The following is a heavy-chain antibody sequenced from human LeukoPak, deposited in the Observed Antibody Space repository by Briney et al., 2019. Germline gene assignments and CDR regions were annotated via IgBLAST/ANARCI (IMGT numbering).Heavy chain of an antibody. D-gene: IGHD3-10*01. CDR1: GYTFTSYG. CDR2: ISAYNGNT. J-gene: IGHJ4*02. Sequence: ASVKVSCKASGYTFTSYGISWVRQAPGQELEWMGWISAYNGNTNYAQKLQGRVTMTTDTSTSTAYMELRSLRSDDTAVYYCARGPRPIMVRGGEDFDYWGQGTLVTVSS. V-gene: IGHV1-18*01. CDR3: ARGPRPIMVRGGEDFDY.